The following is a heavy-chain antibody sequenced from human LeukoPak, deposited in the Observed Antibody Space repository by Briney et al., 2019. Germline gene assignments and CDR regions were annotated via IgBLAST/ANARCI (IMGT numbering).Heavy chain of an antibody. Sequence: SETLSLTCAVSGGSISSGGYSWSWIRQPPGKGLEWIGYIYYSGSTHYNPSLKSRVTMSVDTSENQFSLKLSSVTAADTAVYYCARDTYNYGSSAYYFDYWGQGTLVTVSS. D-gene: IGHD5-18*01. J-gene: IGHJ4*02. CDR2: IYYSGST. CDR3: ARDTYNYGSSAYYFDY. CDR1: GGSISSGGYS. V-gene: IGHV4-30-4*07.